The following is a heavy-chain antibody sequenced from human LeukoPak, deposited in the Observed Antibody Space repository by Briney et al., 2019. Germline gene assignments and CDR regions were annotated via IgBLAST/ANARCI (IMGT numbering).Heavy chain of an antibody. D-gene: IGHD3-10*01. Sequence: SETLSLTCTVSGGSISSYYWSWIRQPPGKGLEWIGYIYYSGSTNYNPSLKSRGTISVDTSKNQFSLKLSSVTAADTAVYYCARGSMVRGVMAVDYWGQGTLVTVSS. V-gene: IGHV4-59*01. J-gene: IGHJ4*02. CDR3: ARGSMVRGVMAVDY. CDR2: IYYSGST. CDR1: GGSISSYY.